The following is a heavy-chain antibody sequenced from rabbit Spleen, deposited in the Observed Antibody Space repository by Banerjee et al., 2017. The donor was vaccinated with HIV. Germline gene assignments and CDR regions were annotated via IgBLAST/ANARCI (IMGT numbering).Heavy chain of an antibody. CDR2: IYTGSGST. CDR3: ARDLVGVIGWNFIL. Sequence: QQRLVESGGGLVKPGASLTLTCKASGFSFSNKAVMCWVRQAPGKGLEWIGCIYTGSGSTWYASWTKGRFTISKTSSTTVTLQMTSLTIADTATYFCARDLVGVIGWNFILWGPGTLVTVS. CDR1: GFSFSNKAV. V-gene: IGHV1S45*01. J-gene: IGHJ4*01. D-gene: IGHD1-1*01.